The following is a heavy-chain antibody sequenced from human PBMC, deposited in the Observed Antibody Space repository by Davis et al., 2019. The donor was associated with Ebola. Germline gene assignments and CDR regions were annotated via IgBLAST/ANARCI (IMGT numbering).Heavy chain of an antibody. J-gene: IGHJ6*04. CDR1: GYTFTGYY. D-gene: IGHD2-2*01. Sequence: ASVKVPCKASGYTFTGYYMHWVRQAPGQGLEWMGRINPNSGGTNYAQKFQGRVTMTRDTSISTAYMELSRLRSDDTAVYYCARDQDIVVAPAASYGMDVWGKGTTVTVSS. CDR3: ARDQDIVVAPAASYGMDV. V-gene: IGHV1-2*06. CDR2: INPNSGGT.